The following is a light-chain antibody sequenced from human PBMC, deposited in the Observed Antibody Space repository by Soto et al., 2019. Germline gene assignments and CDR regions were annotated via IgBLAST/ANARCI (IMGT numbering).Light chain of an antibody. CDR3: SSYTSSLAV. J-gene: IGLJ2*01. CDR1: SSDVGGYNY. CDR2: DVS. Sequence: QSVLTQPASVSGSPGQSITISCTGTSSDVGGYNYVSWYQQHPGKAHKLMIYDVSNRPSGVSNRFSGSKSGNTASLTISGLQAEDEADYYCSSYTSSLAVFGGGTKLTVL. V-gene: IGLV2-14*01.